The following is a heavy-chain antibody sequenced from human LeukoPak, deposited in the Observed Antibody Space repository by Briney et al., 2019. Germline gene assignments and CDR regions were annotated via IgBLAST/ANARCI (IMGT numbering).Heavy chain of an antibody. V-gene: IGHV3-33*01. CDR3: AREGPRGNSQFDY. D-gene: IGHD2/OR15-2a*01. CDR2: IWYDGSNK. CDR1: GFTFSSYG. J-gene: IGHJ4*02. Sequence: GGSLRLSCAASGFTFSSYGMHWVRQAPGKGLEWVALIWYDGSNKYYTDSVKGRLTISRDNSKNTLFLQMNSLRAEDTAIYYCAREGPRGNSQFDYWGQGTLVTVSS.